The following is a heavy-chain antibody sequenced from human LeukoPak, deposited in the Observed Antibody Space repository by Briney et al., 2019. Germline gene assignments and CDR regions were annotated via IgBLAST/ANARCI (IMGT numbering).Heavy chain of an antibody. J-gene: IGHJ4*02. CDR2: ISGSGGST. CDR3: AKEGYCSSTSCWYYFDY. D-gene: IGHD2-2*01. V-gene: IGHV3-23*01. CDR1: GFPFSGYA. Sequence: PGGSLRLFCAASGFPFSGYAKSWARQAPGKGREWVSAISGSGGSTYYADSVKGRFTVSRDNSKNTLYLQMNSLRAEDTAVYYCAKEGYCSSTSCWYYFDYWGQGTLVTVSS.